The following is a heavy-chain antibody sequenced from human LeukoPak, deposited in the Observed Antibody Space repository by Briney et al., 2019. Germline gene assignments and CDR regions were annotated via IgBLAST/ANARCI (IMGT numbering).Heavy chain of an antibody. D-gene: IGHD3-16*01. CDR1: GGSISSYY. CDR2: IYYSGST. CDR3: ARHTFGSHFEY. Sequence: PSETLSLTCTVSGGSISSYYWSWIRQPPGKGLEWIGYIYYSGSTNYNPSLKSRVTISVDTSKNQFSLKLSPVTAADTAVYYCARHTFGSHFEYWGQGTLVTVSS. J-gene: IGHJ4*02. V-gene: IGHV4-59*08.